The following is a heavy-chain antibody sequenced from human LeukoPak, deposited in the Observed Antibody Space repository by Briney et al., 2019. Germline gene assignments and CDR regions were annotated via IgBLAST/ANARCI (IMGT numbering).Heavy chain of an antibody. CDR1: GFTFSNTW. CDR2: IKSKTDGGTT. V-gene: IGHV3-15*01. D-gene: IGHD3-16*02. Sequence: GGSLRLSCAASGFTFSNTWMSWVRQAPGKGLEWVGRIKSKTDGGTTDYAAPVKGRFTISRDDSKNTLYLQMNSLKTEDTAVYYCTTDPSQWMITFGGVIVIPVPFDYWGQGTLVTVSS. CDR3: TTDPSQWMITFGGVIVIPVPFDY. J-gene: IGHJ4*02.